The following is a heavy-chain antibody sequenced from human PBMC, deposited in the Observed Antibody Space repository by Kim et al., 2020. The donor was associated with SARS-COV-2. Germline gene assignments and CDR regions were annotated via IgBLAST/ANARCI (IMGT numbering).Heavy chain of an antibody. V-gene: IGHV4-59*01. J-gene: IGHJ6*01. Sequence: SETLSLTCTVSGCSISSYYWSWIRQPPGKGLEWIGYIYYSGSTNYNPSLKSRVTISVDTSKNQFSLKLSSVTAADTTVYYCASASKRGYYDSSGYYY. CDR1: GCSISSYY. D-gene: IGHD3-22*01. CDR3: ASASKRGYYDSSGYYY. CDR2: IYYSGST.